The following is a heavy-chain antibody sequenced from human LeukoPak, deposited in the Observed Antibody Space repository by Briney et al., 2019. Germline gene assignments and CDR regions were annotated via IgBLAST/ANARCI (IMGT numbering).Heavy chain of an antibody. Sequence: AGGSLRLSCAASGFTFSSYAMSRVRQAPGKGLEWVSAISGSGGSTYYADSVKGRFTISRDNSKNTLYLQMNSLRAEDTAVYYCAKGSLGSWYYFDYWGQGTLVTVSS. D-gene: IGHD6-13*01. CDR2: ISGSGGST. J-gene: IGHJ4*02. V-gene: IGHV3-23*01. CDR1: GFTFSSYA. CDR3: AKGSLGSWYYFDY.